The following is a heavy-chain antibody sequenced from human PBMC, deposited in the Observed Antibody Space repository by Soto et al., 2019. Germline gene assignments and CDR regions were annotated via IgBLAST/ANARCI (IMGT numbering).Heavy chain of an antibody. CDR2: IYYSGST. CDR1: GGSISSGGYY. J-gene: IGHJ6*03. V-gene: IGHV4-61*08. CDR3: ARWLRGYSYGRPDYYYYYMDV. D-gene: IGHD5-18*01. Sequence: SSETLSLTCTVSGGSISSGGYYWSWIRQHPGKGLEWIGYIYYSGSTNYNPSLKSRVTISVDTSKNQFSLKLSSVTAADTAVYYCARWLRGYSYGRPDYYYYYMDVWGKGTTVTVSS.